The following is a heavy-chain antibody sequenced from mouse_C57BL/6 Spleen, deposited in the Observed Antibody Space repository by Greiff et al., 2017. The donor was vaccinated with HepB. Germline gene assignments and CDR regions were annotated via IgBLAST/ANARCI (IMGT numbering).Heavy chain of an antibody. D-gene: IGHD3-2*02. Sequence: VQLQQPGAELVKPGASVKLSCKASGYTFTSYWMHWVKQRPGQGLEWSGMIHPNSGSTNYNEKFKSKATLTVDKSSSTAYMQRSSLTAEDSAVYYCARDSSGPAWFAYWGQGTLVTVSA. CDR2: IHPNSGST. V-gene: IGHV1-64*01. J-gene: IGHJ3*01. CDR3: ARDSSGPAWFAY. CDR1: GYTFTSYW.